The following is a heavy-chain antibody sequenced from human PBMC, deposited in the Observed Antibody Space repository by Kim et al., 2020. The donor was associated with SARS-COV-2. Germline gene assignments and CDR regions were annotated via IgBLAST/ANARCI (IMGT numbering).Heavy chain of an antibody. CDR1: GGSFSGYY. D-gene: IGHD2-2*01. V-gene: IGHV4-34*01. CDR2: INHSGST. J-gene: IGHJ6*03. Sequence: SETLSLTCAVYGGSFSGYYWSWIRQPPGKGLEWIGEINHSGSTNYNPSLKSRVTISVDTSKNQFSLKLSSVTAADTAVYYCARGNNVGYCSSTSCPPYYYYYMDVWGKGTTVTVSS. CDR3: ARGNNVGYCSSTSCPPYYYYYMDV.